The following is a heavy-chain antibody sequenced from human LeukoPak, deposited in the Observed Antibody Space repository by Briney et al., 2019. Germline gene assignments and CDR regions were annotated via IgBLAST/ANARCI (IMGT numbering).Heavy chain of an antibody. D-gene: IGHD1-14*01. J-gene: IGHJ1*01. CDR3: ATEGPGNREYFQH. CDR2: IYDSGST. Sequence: PSETLSLTCTVSGGSIRSSYYYWGWIRQPPGKGLEWIGSIYDSGSTYYNPSLKSRVTTSVDTSKNQFSLKLNSVTAADTAMYYCATEGPGNREYFQHWGQGTLVTVSS. CDR1: GGSIRSSYYY. V-gene: IGHV4-39*01.